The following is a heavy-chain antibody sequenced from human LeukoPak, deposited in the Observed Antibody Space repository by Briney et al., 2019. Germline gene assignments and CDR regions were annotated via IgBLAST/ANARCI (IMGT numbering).Heavy chain of an antibody. CDR3: AKGADYDSSGYYHTYYFDY. J-gene: IGHJ4*02. CDR2: ISGSGGST. V-gene: IGHV3-23*01. D-gene: IGHD3-22*01. Sequence: GGSLRLSCAASGFTFSSYAMSWVRQAPGKGLEWVSAISGSGGSTYYADSVKGRFTISRDNSKNTLCLQMNSLRAEDTAVYYCAKGADYDSSGYYHTYYFDYWGQGTLVTVSS. CDR1: GFTFSSYA.